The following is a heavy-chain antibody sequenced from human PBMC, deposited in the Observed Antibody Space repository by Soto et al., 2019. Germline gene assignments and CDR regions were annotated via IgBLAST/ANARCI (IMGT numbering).Heavy chain of an antibody. J-gene: IGHJ5*02. CDR2: ISSSSSYI. CDR1: VFTFGGYS. CDR3: ARDPHDIVLMRTPNWFDP. Sequence: PGGSLRLCSAAYVFTFGGYSINWVRQAPVKGLEWVSSISSSSSYIYYADSVKGRFTISRDNAKNSLYLQMNSLRAEDTAVYYCARDPHDIVLMRTPNWFDPWGQGTLVTVSS. V-gene: IGHV3-21*01. D-gene: IGHD2-8*01.